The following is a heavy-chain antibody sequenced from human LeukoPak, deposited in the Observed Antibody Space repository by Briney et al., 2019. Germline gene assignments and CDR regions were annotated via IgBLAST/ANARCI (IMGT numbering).Heavy chain of an antibody. Sequence: GGSLRLSCEASGFTFSSYSMNWVRQAPGKGLEWVSFISGSSSIIHYADSVKGRFTISRDNAKNSLYLQMNSLRAEDTAVYYCARSGATYYYDSGSRIWGQGTMVTVSS. CDR2: ISGSSSII. D-gene: IGHD3-22*01. V-gene: IGHV3-48*04. CDR1: GFTFSSYS. CDR3: ARSGATYYYDSGSRI. J-gene: IGHJ3*02.